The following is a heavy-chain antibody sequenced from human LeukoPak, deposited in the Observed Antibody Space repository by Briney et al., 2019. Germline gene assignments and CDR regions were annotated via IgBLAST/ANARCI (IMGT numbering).Heavy chain of an antibody. V-gene: IGHV3-9*02. CDR3: AKDRALIVGDAFDI. CDR2: ISWNSGSI. CDR1: GFTSDDYA. J-gene: IGHJ3*02. D-gene: IGHD1-26*01. Sequence: PGRSLRLSCAASGFTSDDYAMHSVRQAPRKGLEWVSGISWNSGSIGYADSVKGRFTISRDNAKNSLYLQMNSLRAEDTALYYCAKDRALIVGDAFDIWGQGTMVTVSS.